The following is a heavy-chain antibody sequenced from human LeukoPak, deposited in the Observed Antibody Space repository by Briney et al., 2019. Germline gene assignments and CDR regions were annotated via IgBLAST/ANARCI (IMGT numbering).Heavy chain of an antibody. Sequence: ASVKVSCKASGYTFTSYGISWVRQAPGQGLEWMGWISAYNGNTNYAQKLQGRVTITADKSTSTAYMELSSLRSEDTAVYYCARAPNYDYVWGSLPPDYWGQGTLVTVSS. J-gene: IGHJ4*02. CDR1: GYTFTSYG. D-gene: IGHD3-16*01. CDR2: ISAYNGNT. CDR3: ARAPNYDYVWGSLPPDY. V-gene: IGHV1-18*01.